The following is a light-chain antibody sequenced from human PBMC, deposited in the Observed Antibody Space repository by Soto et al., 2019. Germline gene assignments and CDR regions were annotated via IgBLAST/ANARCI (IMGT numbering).Light chain of an antibody. CDR1: RSDVGGYNY. CDR3: SSYTSSSTLV. CDR2: EVS. J-gene: IGLJ2*01. Sequence: QSVLTQPASVSGSPGQSITISCTGTRSDVGGYNYVSWYQQHPGKAPKLMIYEVSHRPLGVSNRFSGSKSGNTASLTISGLQAEDEADYYCSSYTSSSTLVFGGGTKLTVL. V-gene: IGLV2-14*01.